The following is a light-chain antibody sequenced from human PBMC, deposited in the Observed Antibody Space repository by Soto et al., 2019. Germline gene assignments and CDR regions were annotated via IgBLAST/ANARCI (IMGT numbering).Light chain of an antibody. CDR3: QQYEA. J-gene: IGKJ1*01. Sequence: ELVLTQSPGTLSLSPGERATLSCRASQSVSSSYLAWYQQKPGQAPRLLIYGVSSRATGIPDRFSGSWSGTDFTLTISRLEPGDFAVYYCQQYEAFGQGTKVEIK. V-gene: IGKV3-20*01. CDR1: QSVSSSY. CDR2: GVS.